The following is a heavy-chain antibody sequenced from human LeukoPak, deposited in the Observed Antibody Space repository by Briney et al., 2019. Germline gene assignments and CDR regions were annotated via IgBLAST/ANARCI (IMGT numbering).Heavy chain of an antibody. D-gene: IGHD6-6*01. CDR2: TYYRSKWYN. CDR1: GDSVSSNSAA. Sequence: SHTLSLTFAISGDSVSSNSAAWNWIRQSPSRGLEWLGRTYYRSKWYNDYAVSVKSRITINPDTSKNQFSLQLNSVTPEDTAVYYCARGAKYSSSSGWFDPWGQGTLVTVSS. CDR3: ARGAKYSSSSGWFDP. J-gene: IGHJ5*02. V-gene: IGHV6-1*01.